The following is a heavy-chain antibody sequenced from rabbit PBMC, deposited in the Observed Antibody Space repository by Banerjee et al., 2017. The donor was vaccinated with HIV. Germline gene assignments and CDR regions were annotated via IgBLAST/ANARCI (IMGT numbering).Heavy chain of an antibody. CDR1: GFSFSSGYW. V-gene: IGHV1S45*01. CDR2: IYAGSSGST. Sequence: QEQLEESGGGLVQPEGSLTLTCTASGFSFSSGYWIWWVRQAPGKGLEWIACIYAGSSGSTHYARWAKGRFTISKTSSTTVTLRTTSLTGADTATYFCVRDINTSFKLRGPGTLVTVS. CDR3: VRDINTSFKL. J-gene: IGHJ6*01. D-gene: IGHD1-1*01.